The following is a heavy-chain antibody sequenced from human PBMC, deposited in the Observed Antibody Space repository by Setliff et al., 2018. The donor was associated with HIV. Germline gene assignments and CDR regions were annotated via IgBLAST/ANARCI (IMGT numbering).Heavy chain of an antibody. CDR1: GGSIRSDSYY. Sequence: SETLSLTCTVSGGSIRSDSYYWTWIRQPAGEGLEWIGRIYSSGNTNYNPSLESRVTISVDTYKNQFSLNLSSVTAADTAVYYCAREEKLSAVAGTMYYYYAMDVWGQGTTVTVSS. J-gene: IGHJ6*02. V-gene: IGHV4-61*02. CDR2: IYSSGNT. D-gene: IGHD6-19*01. CDR3: AREEKLSAVAGTMYYYYAMDV.